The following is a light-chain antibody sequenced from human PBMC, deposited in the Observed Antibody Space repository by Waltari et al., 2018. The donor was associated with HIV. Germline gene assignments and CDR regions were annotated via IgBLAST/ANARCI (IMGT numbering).Light chain of an antibody. CDR2: RND. CDR1: SANIRSNT. Sequence: QSVLTQPPSASGTPGQRVTIPCSGSSANIRSNTVNWYQQLPGTAPKLLIYRNDQRPSGVPDRFSGSKSGTSASLAISGLQSEDEADYYCQSYDSSLSVWVFGGGTKLTVL. CDR3: QSYDSSLSVWV. V-gene: IGLV1-44*01. J-gene: IGLJ3*02.